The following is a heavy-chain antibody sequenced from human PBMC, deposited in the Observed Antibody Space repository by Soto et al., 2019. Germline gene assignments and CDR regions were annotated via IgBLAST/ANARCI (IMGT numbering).Heavy chain of an antibody. D-gene: IGHD2-15*01. CDR3: ARDKGYCSDTSCPDFDY. J-gene: IGHJ4*02. Sequence: QVQLVQSGAEVKKPGSSVKVSCKASGGTLSRYTFSWVRQAPGQGLAWLGRVIPTLGVTNYAKKFQGRFTSVVDTSTSTAYMELNSLRYEDTAVYYGARDKGYCSDTSCPDFDYWGQGTLVTVSS. CDR2: VIPTLGVT. CDR1: GGTLSRYT. V-gene: IGHV1-69*08.